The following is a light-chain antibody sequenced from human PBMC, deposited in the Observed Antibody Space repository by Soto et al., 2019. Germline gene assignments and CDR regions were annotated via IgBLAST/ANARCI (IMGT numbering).Light chain of an antibody. V-gene: IGLV1-40*01. Sequence: QSVLTQPPSVSGAPGQRVTISCTGSSSNIGAGYDVQWYQQFPGEAPKLLIFGNTSRLSGVPDRFSGSKSGTSASLDITGLQGEDEADYYSQSFDVNLSGSLFGGGTKLTVL. CDR1: SSNIGAGYD. J-gene: IGLJ2*01. CDR3: QSFDVNLSGSL. CDR2: GNT.